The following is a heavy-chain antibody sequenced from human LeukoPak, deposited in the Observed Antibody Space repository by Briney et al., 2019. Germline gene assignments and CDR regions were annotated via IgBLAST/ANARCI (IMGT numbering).Heavy chain of an antibody. CDR3: ARHDSFIPY. CDR1: GFTFKKYG. CDR2: ISHSGRPT. J-gene: IGHJ1*01. Sequence: PGGSLRLSCAASGFTFKKYGMSWVRQAPGKGLEWVSGISHSGRPTYYTDSVRGRCTISRDNSKNTVYLQMSNLRAEDTAVYFCARHDSFIPYGGPGSRVTVPS. V-gene: IGHV3-23*01. D-gene: IGHD5-18*01.